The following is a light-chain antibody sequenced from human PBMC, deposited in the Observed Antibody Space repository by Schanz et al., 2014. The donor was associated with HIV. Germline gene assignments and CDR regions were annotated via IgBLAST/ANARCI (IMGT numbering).Light chain of an antibody. Sequence: IQMTQSPSTVSASVGDRVTITCRASQTIGRVMAWYQQKPGRAPKLLIYQASTLETGVPSRFSGSGSGTSFTLTITSLQPDDFATYYCQQCVTYPYTFGQGTKLDIK. CDR1: QTIGRV. CDR2: QAS. CDR3: QQCVTYPYT. J-gene: IGKJ2*01. V-gene: IGKV1-5*03.